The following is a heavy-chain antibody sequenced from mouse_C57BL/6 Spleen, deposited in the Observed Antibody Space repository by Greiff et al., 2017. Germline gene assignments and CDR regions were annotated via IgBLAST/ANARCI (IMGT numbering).Heavy chain of an antibody. Sequence: EVKLMESGGGLVKPGGSLKLSGAASGFTFSSYAMSWVRQTPEKRLAWVATISDGGSYTYYPDNVKGRFTISRDNAKNNLYLQMSHLKSENTAMYYCAIDGPLVYSDYWGQGTTLTVSS. CDR1: GFTFSSYA. J-gene: IGHJ2*01. V-gene: IGHV5-4*01. CDR2: ISDGGSYT. CDR3: AIDGPLVYSDY.